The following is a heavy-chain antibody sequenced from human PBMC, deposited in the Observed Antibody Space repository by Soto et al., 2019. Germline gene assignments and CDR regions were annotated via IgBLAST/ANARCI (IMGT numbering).Heavy chain of an antibody. CDR1: GFTFDDYA. CDR2: ITWNSGII. J-gene: IGHJ2*01. V-gene: IGHV3-9*01. Sequence: EVQLVESGGGLVQPGRSLRLSCAASGFTFDDYAMHWVRQPPGKGLEWVSGITWNSGIIGYADSVKGRFTISRDNAKNSLYLQMNSLRPEDTALCYCAKDQGYSTSYYGYVDLWGRGTLVTVSS. D-gene: IGHD6-13*01. CDR3: AKDQGYSTSYYGYVDL.